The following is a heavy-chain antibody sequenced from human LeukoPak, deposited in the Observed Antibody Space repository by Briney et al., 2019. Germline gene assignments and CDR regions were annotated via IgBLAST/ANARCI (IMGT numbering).Heavy chain of an antibody. CDR1: GFTFSSYA. V-gene: IGHV3-30*04. CDR2: ISFDGNNA. J-gene: IGHJ4*02. D-gene: IGHD6-6*01. CDR3: ARAAYSSSVGDY. Sequence: GGSLRLSCAASGFTFSSYAMNWVRQAPGKGLEWVAVISFDGNNAYYTDSVKGRFTISRDNSKNTLSLQMNSLRPEDTAVYYCARAAYSSSVGDYWGRGSLLTVSS.